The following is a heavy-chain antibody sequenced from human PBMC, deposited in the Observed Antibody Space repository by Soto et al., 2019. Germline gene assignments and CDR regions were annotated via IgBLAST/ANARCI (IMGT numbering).Heavy chain of an antibody. D-gene: IGHD4-4*01. CDR2: IGPSSGNT. J-gene: IGHJ4*02. CDR1: GYTFTSYT. Sequence: ASVKVSCKAAGYTFTSYTVSWVRQAPGQGLEWVGWIGPSSGNTDSARNLQGRVTMTTDTSTSTAYMELRSLRSDDTAVYYCASDTGNLFAYWGQRTLVTVS. CDR3: ASDTGNLFAY. V-gene: IGHV1-18*01.